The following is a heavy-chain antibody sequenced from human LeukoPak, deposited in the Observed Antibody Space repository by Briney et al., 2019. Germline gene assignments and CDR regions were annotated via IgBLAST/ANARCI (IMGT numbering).Heavy chain of an antibody. V-gene: IGHV4-59*01. Sequence: SETLSLTCTVSGGSISSYYWSWIRQPPGKGLEWIGYIYYSGSTNYNPSLKSRVTISVDTSKNQFSLKLSSVTAADTAVYYCARGLGAYDAFDIWGQGTMVTVSS. CDR1: GGSISSYY. CDR2: IYYSGST. J-gene: IGHJ3*02. D-gene: IGHD1-26*01. CDR3: ARGLGAYDAFDI.